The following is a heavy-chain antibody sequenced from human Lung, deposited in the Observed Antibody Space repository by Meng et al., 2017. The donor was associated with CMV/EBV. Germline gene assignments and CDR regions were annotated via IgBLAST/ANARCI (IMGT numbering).Heavy chain of an antibody. J-gene: IGHJ4*02. CDR1: GGSFSGHY. Sequence: SQXXXLTXGAYGGSFSGHYRSWIRQSPGKGLEWIGEIYHTGVTNYHPSLKSRVTISLDTSKMQFSLKLTSVTAADTAVYYCATSPDGPAGFDYWGQGVLVTVSS. D-gene: IGHD2-2*01. V-gene: IGHV4-34*01. CDR2: IYHTGVT. CDR3: ATSPDGPAGFDY.